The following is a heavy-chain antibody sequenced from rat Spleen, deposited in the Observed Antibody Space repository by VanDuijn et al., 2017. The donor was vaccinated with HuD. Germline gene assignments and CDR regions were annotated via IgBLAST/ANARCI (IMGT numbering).Heavy chain of an antibody. CDR3: ASHTTEGAPFDY. V-gene: IGHV2-6*01. D-gene: IGHD1-11*01. Sequence: QVQLKESGPGLVQPSQTLSLTCTVSGFSLISYTVSWVRQSPGKGLEWIAAISSGKSTYYNSALKSRLSISGDTSKSKVFLKMNSLQTEDTAMYFCASHTTEGAPFDYWGQGVMVTVSS. CDR2: ISSGKST. CDR1: GFSLISYT. J-gene: IGHJ2*01.